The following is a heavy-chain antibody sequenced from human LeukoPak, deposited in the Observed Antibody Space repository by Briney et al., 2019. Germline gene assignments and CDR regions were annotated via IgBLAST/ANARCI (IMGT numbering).Heavy chain of an antibody. CDR1: GGSISSYY. J-gene: IGHJ5*02. CDR3: AGDTSSGWLGP. Sequence: PSETLSLTCTVSGGSISSYYWSWIRQPPGKGLEWIGYIYYSGSTNYNPSLKSRVTISVDTSKNQFSLKPSSVTTADTAVYYCAGDTSSGWLGPWGQGTLVTVSS. V-gene: IGHV4-59*01. D-gene: IGHD6-19*01. CDR2: IYYSGST.